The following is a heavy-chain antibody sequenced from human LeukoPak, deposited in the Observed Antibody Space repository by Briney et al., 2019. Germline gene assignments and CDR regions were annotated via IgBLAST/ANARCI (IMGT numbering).Heavy chain of an antibody. Sequence: GGSLRLSCAASGFTFSSYWMNWVRQAPGKGLEWVANIKQDGNEKYYVGSVKGRFTISRDNAKNSLYLQMNSLRVEDTAVYYCPKQITFSGAPIGFNIWGQGKRATV. V-gene: IGHV3-7*01. CDR2: IKQDGNEK. CDR3: PKQITFSGAPIGFNI. CDR1: GFTFSSYW. J-gene: IGHJ3*02. D-gene: IGHD3-3*01.